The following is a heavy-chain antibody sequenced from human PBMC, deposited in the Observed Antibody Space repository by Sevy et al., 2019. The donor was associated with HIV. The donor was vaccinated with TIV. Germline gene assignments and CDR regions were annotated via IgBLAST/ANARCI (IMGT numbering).Heavy chain of an antibody. CDR2: ISGYNGNT. CDR1: GYTFTNYG. D-gene: IGHD3-22*01. Sequence: ASVKVSCKASGYTFTNYGITWVRQAPGQGLEWMGWISGYNGNTKYAQNLQGRVTMTTDTSTSTAYMELRSLRSDDTAVYYCARDESFSLIIVDIDYWGQGTLVTVSS. V-gene: IGHV1-18*01. J-gene: IGHJ4*02. CDR3: ARDESFSLIIVDIDY.